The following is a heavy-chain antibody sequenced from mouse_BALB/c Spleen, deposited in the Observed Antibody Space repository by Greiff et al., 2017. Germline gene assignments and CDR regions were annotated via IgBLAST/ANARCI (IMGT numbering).Heavy chain of an antibody. CDR3: ARVGYGGSSYLDY. D-gene: IGHD1-1*01. Sequence: EVQLQQFGAELVKPGASVKISCKASGYTFTDYNMDWVKQSHGKSLEWIGDINPNYDSTSYNPTFKGKATLTVDTSTSTASLELRSLTSEDTAVYYCARVGYGGSSYLDYWGQGTTLTVSS. J-gene: IGHJ2*01. CDR2: INPNYDST. V-gene: IGHV1-18*01. CDR1: GYTFTDYN.